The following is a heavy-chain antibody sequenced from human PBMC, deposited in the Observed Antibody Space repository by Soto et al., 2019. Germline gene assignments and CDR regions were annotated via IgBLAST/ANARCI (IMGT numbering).Heavy chain of an antibody. D-gene: IGHD3-10*01. CDR1: GGSFSGYY. Sequence: PSETLSLTCAVYGGSFSGYYWSWIRQPPGKGLEWIGEINHSGSTNYNPSLKSRVTISVDTSKNQFSLKLSSVTAADTAVYYCARESRITMVRGVYYYYGMDVWGQGTTVT. CDR3: ARESRITMVRGVYYYYGMDV. J-gene: IGHJ6*02. V-gene: IGHV4-34*01. CDR2: INHSGST.